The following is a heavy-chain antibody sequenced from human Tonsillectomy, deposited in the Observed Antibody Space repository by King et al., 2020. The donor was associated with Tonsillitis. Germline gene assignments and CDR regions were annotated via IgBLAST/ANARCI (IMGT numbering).Heavy chain of an antibody. V-gene: IGHV4-31*01. CDR1: SGSISSGGYY. Sequence: VPLQESGPGLVKPSQTLSLTCTVSSGSISSGGYYWRWIRQHPGKGLEWIGNIYHSGSTYYNPSLKSLVTMSADTSKNQFSLKLTSVTVADTAVYYCARVSALDNYYYYMDVWGQGTMVTVSS. CDR2: IYHSGST. D-gene: IGHD3/OR15-3a*01. CDR3: ARVSALDNYYYYMDV. J-gene: IGHJ6*03.